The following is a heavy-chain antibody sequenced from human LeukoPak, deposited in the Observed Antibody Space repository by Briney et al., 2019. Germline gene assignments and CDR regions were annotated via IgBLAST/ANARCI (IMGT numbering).Heavy chain of an antibody. Sequence: GGSLRLSCAASGFTFNVYSMNWVRQAPGKGLEWVSSISSSSSYIFYADSVKGRFTISRDNAENSLYLQMNSLRAEDTAVYYCARLAAAGTSDAFDIWGQGTMVTVSS. CDR1: GFTFNVYS. CDR3: ARLAAAGTSDAFDI. D-gene: IGHD6-13*01. V-gene: IGHV3-21*01. J-gene: IGHJ3*02. CDR2: ISSSSSYI.